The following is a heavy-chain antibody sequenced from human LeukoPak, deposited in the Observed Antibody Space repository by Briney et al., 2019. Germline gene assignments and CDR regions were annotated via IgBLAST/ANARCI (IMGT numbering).Heavy chain of an antibody. D-gene: IGHD6-13*01. CDR2: IIPIFGTA. CDR3: AALPGIAAAGKFDY. V-gene: IGHV1-69*05. J-gene: IGHJ4*02. CDR1: GGTFSSYA. Sequence: SVKVSCKASGGTFSSYAISWVRQAPGQGLEWMGGIIPIFGTANYAQKFQGRVTITTDESTSTAYMELSSLRSEDTAVYYCAALPGIAAAGKFDYWGQGTLVTVSS.